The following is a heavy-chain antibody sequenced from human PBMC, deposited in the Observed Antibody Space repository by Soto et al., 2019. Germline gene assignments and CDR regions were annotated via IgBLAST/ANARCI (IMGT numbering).Heavy chain of an antibody. V-gene: IGHV3-23*01. CDR3: AKGHGSGWYFFDY. CDR1: GFTFSSYG. J-gene: IGHJ4*02. Sequence: GGSLRLSCAASGFTFSSYGISWIRLSPGKGLEWVSVISGGGDTTYYTPSVKGRFTISRDDFRNTLYLQMNSLRAEDTAVYYCAKGHGSGWYFFDYWGQGTLVTVSS. D-gene: IGHD6-19*01. CDR2: ISGGGDTT.